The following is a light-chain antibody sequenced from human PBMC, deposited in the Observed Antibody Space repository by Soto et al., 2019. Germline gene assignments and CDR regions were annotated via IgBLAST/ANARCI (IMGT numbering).Light chain of an antibody. J-gene: IGKJ1*01. CDR2: AAS. Sequence: DIQMTQSPSSLSASVGDRVTITCRASQGISNYLAWYQQKPGKGPKFLIYAASTLQSGVPSRFSGSGSGTDFSLTITSLQPEDVATYYCQKYNRAPWTSGQGTKVEIK. CDR3: QKYNRAPWT. CDR1: QGISNY. V-gene: IGKV1-27*01.